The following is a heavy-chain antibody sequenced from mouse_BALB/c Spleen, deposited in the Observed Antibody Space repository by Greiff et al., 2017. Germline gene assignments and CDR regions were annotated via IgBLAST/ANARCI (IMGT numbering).Heavy chain of an antibody. D-gene: IGHD2-4*01. CDR2: IYYSGTI. Sequence: VQLKESGPGLVKPSQTVSLTCTVTGISITTGNYRWSWIRQFPGNKLEWIGYIYYSGTITYNPSLTSRTTITRDTSKNQFFLEMNSLTAEDTATYYCARLITTGWYFDVWGAGTTVTVSS. J-gene: IGHJ1*01. V-gene: IGHV3-5*02. CDR1: GISITTGNYR. CDR3: ARLITTGWYFDV.